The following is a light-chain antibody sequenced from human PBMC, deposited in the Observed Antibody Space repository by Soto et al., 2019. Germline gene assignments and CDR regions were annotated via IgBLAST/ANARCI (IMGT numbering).Light chain of an antibody. Sequence: DIQMTQSPSSLSASVGDRVTITCRASQSTSSYLNWYQQKPGKAPKLLIYAAYSLQSGVPSRLSGSGSGTDFTLTISSLQPEDFATYYGQQSYSTPRTFGQGTKVDIK. CDR2: AAY. CDR3: QQSYSTPRT. V-gene: IGKV1-39*01. CDR1: QSTSSY. J-gene: IGKJ1*01.